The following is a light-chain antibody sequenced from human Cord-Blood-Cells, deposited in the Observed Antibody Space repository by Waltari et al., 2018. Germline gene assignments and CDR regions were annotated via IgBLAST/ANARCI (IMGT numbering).Light chain of an antibody. CDR1: SSDVGGYNY. CDR3: SSYTSSSTLGV. Sequence: QSALTQPASVSGSPGQSITISCTGTSSDVGGYNYVSWYQQHPGKAPKLMIYDVSNRPSGVSNRCSGSKSGNTASLTISGLQAEDEADYYGSSYTSSSTLGVFGGGTKLTVL. V-gene: IGLV2-14*01. J-gene: IGLJ3*02. CDR2: DVS.